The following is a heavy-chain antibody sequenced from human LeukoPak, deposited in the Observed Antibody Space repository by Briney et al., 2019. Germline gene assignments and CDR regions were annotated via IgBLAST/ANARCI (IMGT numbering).Heavy chain of an antibody. D-gene: IGHD6-13*01. J-gene: IGHJ4*02. CDR1: GGTFSSYA. CDR3: ARDPGIAAAGTDYFDY. V-gene: IGHV1-69*05. Sequence: GASVKVSCKASGGTFSSYAISWVRQAPGQGLEWMGGIIPIFGTANYAQKFQGRVTITTDESTSTAYMELRSLRSDDTAVYYCARDPGIAAAGTDYFDYWGQGTLVTVSS. CDR2: IIPIFGTA.